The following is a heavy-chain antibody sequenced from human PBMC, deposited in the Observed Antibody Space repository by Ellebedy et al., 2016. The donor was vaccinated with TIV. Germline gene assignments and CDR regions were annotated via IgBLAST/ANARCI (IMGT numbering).Heavy chain of an antibody. Sequence: GESLKISXKGSGYSFTSYWIGWVRQMPGKGLEWMGIIYPGDSDTRYSPSFQGQVTISADKSISTAYLQWSSLKASDTAMYYCARHFPAPTGVYYYYGMDVWGRGTTVTVSS. CDR3: ARHFPAPTGVYYYYGMDV. V-gene: IGHV5-51*01. CDR2: IYPGDSDT. CDR1: GYSFTSYW. J-gene: IGHJ6*02. D-gene: IGHD7-27*01.